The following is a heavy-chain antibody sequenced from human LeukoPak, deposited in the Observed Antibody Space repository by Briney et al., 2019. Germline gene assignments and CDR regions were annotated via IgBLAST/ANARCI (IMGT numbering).Heavy chain of an antibody. CDR3: ARDRNYGSGSLGGPIDY. Sequence: PGGSLRLSCAASGFTFSSYAMHWVRQAPGKGLEWVAVISYDGSNKYYADSVKGRFTISRDNSKNTLYLQMNSLRAEDTAVYYCARDRNYGSGSLGGPIDYWGQGTLVTVSS. V-gene: IGHV3-30-3*01. D-gene: IGHD3-10*01. CDR2: ISYDGSNK. J-gene: IGHJ4*02. CDR1: GFTFSSYA.